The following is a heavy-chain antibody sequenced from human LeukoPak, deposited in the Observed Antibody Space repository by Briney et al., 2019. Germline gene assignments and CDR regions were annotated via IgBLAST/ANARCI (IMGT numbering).Heavy chain of an antibody. V-gene: IGHV3-74*01. CDR1: GFTFSSYW. D-gene: IGHD6-19*01. CDR3: AGGGTYSIGWYIV. CDR2: INTDGSST. Sequence: GGSLRLSCAASGFTFSSYWMHWVRQAPGKGLVWVSRINTDGSSTSYADSVKGRFTISRDNAKNTLYLQMNSLRADDTAVYYCAGGGTYSIGWYIVWGQGTLVTVSS. J-gene: IGHJ4*02.